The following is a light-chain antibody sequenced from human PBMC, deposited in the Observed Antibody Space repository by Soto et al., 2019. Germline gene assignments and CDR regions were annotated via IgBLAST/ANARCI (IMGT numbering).Light chain of an antibody. CDR1: QSVLYSSNNKNY. J-gene: IGKJ1*01. Sequence: DIVMAQSPDSLAVSLGERATINCKSSQSVLYSSNNKNYLAWYQQKPGQPPKLLIYWASTRESGVPDRFSGSGSATDFTLTISSLQAEDVDVYYCQQHYSTLGTLAQGTKVDIK. CDR3: QQHYSTLGT. V-gene: IGKV4-1*01. CDR2: WAS.